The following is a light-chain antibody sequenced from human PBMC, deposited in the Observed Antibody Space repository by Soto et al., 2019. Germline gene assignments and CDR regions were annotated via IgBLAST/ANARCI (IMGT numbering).Light chain of an antibody. CDR1: QSVSSY. CDR2: DAS. V-gene: IGKV3-11*01. Sequence: IVLTQSPATLSLSPGERAKISGRASQSVSSYLAWYQKKPGQDPRLLIYDASNRATGIPARFSGSGSGTDFNLTISRLEPEDFAVYYCQQRSNWPITFGQGTRLEIK. J-gene: IGKJ5*01. CDR3: QQRSNWPIT.